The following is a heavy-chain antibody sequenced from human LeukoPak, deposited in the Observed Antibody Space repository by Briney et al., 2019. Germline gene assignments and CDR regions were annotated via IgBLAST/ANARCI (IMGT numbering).Heavy chain of an antibody. CDR1: AFTFSNYD. Sequence: RGSLRLSCAASAFTFSNYDMSWVRQAPRKGLEWVSGTSGSGGSTYYADSVKGRFTISRDNSKNTLYLQMNSLRAEDTAVYYCAKAAAVISYYYYMDVWGKGTTVTVSS. D-gene: IGHD6-13*01. V-gene: IGHV3-23*01. CDR3: AKAAAVISYYYYMDV. CDR2: TSGSGGST. J-gene: IGHJ6*03.